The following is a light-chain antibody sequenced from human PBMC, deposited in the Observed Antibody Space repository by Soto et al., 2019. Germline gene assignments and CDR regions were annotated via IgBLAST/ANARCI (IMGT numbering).Light chain of an antibody. V-gene: IGLV2-14*01. CDR3: TSHTTRSTLV. CDR1: GSDVGDYNY. CDR2: DVT. Sequence: QSVLTQPASVSGSPGQSIAISCTGTGSDVGDYNYVSWYQQHPGKAPKLMIYDVTNRPSGVSNRFSGSKSGNTASLTISGLQAEDDADYYCTSHTTRSTLVFGTGTTVTVL. J-gene: IGLJ1*01.